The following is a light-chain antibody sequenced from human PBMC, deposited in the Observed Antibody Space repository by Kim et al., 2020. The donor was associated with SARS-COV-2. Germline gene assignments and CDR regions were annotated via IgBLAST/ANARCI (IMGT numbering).Light chain of an antibody. CDR2: STS. CDR3: QKYDNVPHT. V-gene: IGKV1-27*01. J-gene: IGKJ5*01. Sequence: DIQMTQSPSSLSASVGDTVTITCRASQGISDYLAWYQQKPGKVPRLLIYSTSILQSGVPSRFSGSGSGTDFTLTITSLQPEDIATYFCQKYDNVPHTCGHGTRLEIK. CDR1: QGISDY.